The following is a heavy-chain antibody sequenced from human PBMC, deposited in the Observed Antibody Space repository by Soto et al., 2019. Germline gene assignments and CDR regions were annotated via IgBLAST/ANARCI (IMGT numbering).Heavy chain of an antibody. V-gene: IGHV1-2*02. CDR2: VNTLNGET. CDR1: GFTLSAYY. CDR3: ARDKAYVGYDY. Sequence: QVQLVQSGAEVKKPGASLKVSCKASGFTLSAYYMHWLRQAPGQGLEWMGYVNTLNGETLYAVKFQGRVTMTRDTSISTVYMQLTGLMSDDTAVYFCARDKAYVGYDYWGQGTLLTVSS. J-gene: IGHJ4*02. D-gene: IGHD5-12*01.